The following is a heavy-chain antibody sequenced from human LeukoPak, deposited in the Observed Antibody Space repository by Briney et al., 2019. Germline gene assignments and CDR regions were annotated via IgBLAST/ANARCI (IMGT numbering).Heavy chain of an antibody. CDR3: ARDLYYSSADY. V-gene: IGHV3-21*01. D-gene: IGHD3-10*01. CDR1: GFTISSYT. CDR2: ISISNNI. Sequence: GGSLRLSCAASGFTISSYTMHWVRQAPGKGLEWVSSISISNNIYYADSVKGRFTISRDNAENSLYLQMNSLRAEDTAVYYCARDLYYSSADYWGQGTLVTVSS. J-gene: IGHJ4*02.